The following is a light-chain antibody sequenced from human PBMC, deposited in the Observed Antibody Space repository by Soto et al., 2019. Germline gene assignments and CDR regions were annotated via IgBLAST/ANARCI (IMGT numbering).Light chain of an antibody. CDR3: SSYTNTITYV. J-gene: IGLJ1*01. V-gene: IGLV2-14*03. Sequence: QSVLTQPASVSGSPGQSITISCTGTSNDVGDHNYVSWYQHFSGKAPKLVIYDVSYRPSGVSNRFSGSKSGNTASLTISGLQTEDEADYYCSSYTNTITYVFGTGTRSPS. CDR1: SNDVGDHNY. CDR2: DVS.